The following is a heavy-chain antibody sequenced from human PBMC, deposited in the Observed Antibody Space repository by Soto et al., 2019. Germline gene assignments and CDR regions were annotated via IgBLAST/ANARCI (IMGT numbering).Heavy chain of an antibody. V-gene: IGHV1-69*13. CDR2: IIPIFGTA. J-gene: IGHJ6*02. CDR1: GGTFSSYA. CDR3: ARDNREGYSSDYYYYYGMDV. Sequence: SVKVSCKASGGTFSSYAISWVRQAPGQGLEWMGGIIPIFGTANYAQKFQGRVTITADESTSTAYMEPSSLRSEDTAVYYCARDNREGYSSDYYYYYGMDVWGQGTTVTVSS. D-gene: IGHD6-19*01.